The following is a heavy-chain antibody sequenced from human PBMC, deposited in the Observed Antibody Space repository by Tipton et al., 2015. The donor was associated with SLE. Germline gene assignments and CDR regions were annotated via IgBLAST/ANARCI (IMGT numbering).Heavy chain of an antibody. Sequence: TLSLTCAVSGGSINSHNWWSWVRQPPGKGLEWIGEIYHTGNTYYSPSLKSRVTISIDKSKNHFSLKLSSVTAADTAVYYCARSGPPTLRDRLLGAFDIWGQGTLVTVSS. J-gene: IGHJ3*02. CDR2: IYHTGNT. CDR3: ARSGPPTLRDRLLGAFDI. V-gene: IGHV4-4*02. D-gene: IGHD3-22*01. CDR1: GGSINSHNW.